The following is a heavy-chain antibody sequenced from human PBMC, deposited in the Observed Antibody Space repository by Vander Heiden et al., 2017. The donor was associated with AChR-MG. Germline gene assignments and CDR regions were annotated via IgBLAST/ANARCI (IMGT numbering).Heavy chain of an antibody. Sequence: EVQLVESGGGLVKPGGSLTLSCAASGFPPKHAWMRWVRQVPGKGLEWVGRIKSTTNGETTVYAAPVKGRFTISRDDSKNMLYLQMNSLITEDTAVYFCTIGRASCFCFDDWGPGTEVTVSS. CDR3: TIGRASCFCFDD. V-gene: IGHV3-15*01. D-gene: IGHD2-2*01. CDR2: IKSTTNGETT. J-gene: IGHJ4*01. CDR1: GFPPKHAW.